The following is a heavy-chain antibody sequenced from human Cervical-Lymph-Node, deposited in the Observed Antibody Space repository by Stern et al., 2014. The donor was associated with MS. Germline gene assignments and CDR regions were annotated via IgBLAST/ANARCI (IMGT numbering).Heavy chain of an antibody. V-gene: IGHV5-51*01. J-gene: IGHJ4*02. CDR1: GYTFTSYS. Sequence: EVQLVQSGPEVKRPGESLKISCPASGYTFTSYSIGWVRQMPGKGLEWIAIIFPGGPDIRYSPSFQGEVTMTAVNPGSTAFWQWNNLKASDTAIYYCARQRYFDYWGQGTLVTVSS. CDR3: ARQRYFDY. CDR2: IFPGGPDI.